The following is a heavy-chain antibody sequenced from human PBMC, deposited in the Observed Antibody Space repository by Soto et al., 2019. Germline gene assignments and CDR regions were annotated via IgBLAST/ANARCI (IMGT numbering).Heavy chain of an antibody. CDR3: ARGGCSSTSCYGMIYYYYMDV. D-gene: IGHD2-2*01. Sequence: GGSLRLSCAASGFTVSSNYMSWVRQAPGKGLEWVSVIYSGGSTYYADSVKGRFTISRDNSKNTLYLQMNSLRAEDTAVYYCARGGCSSTSCYGMIYYYYMDVWGKGTTVTVSS. CDR1: GFTVSSNY. V-gene: IGHV3-66*01. CDR2: IYSGGST. J-gene: IGHJ6*03.